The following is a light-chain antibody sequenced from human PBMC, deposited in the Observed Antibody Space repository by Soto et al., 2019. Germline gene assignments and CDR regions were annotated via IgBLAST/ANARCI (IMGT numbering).Light chain of an antibody. CDR2: KAS. CDR1: QTISSW. J-gene: IGKJ1*01. Sequence: DIQMTQSPSTLSGSVGDRATITCRASQTISSWLAWYQQKPGKAPKLLIYKASTLKSGVPSRFSGSGSGTDFTLTISSLQPEDFATYYCQQSYSMPAFGQGTKVDI. V-gene: IGKV1-5*03. CDR3: QQSYSMPA.